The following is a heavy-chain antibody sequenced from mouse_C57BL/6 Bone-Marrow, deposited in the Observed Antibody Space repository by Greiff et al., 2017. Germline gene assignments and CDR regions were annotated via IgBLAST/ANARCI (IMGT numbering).Heavy chain of an antibody. Sequence: QVQLQQPGAELVMPGASVKLSCKASGYTFTSYWMHWVKQRPGQGLEWIGEIAPSDSYTNYNQKFKGKSTLTVDKSSSTAYMQLSSLTSEDSAVYYCARFDGYPAWFAYWGQGTLVTVSA. J-gene: IGHJ3*01. CDR1: GYTFTSYW. CDR2: IAPSDSYT. V-gene: IGHV1-69*01. D-gene: IGHD2-3*01. CDR3: ARFDGYPAWFAY.